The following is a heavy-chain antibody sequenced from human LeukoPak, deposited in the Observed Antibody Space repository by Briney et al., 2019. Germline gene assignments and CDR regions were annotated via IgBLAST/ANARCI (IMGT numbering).Heavy chain of an antibody. CDR2: INHSGST. CDR3: ARDAGYSYGDDAFDI. CDR1: GGSFSGYY. D-gene: IGHD5-18*01. J-gene: IGHJ3*02. V-gene: IGHV4-34*01. Sequence: SETLSLTCAVYGGSFSGYYWSWVRQPPGKGLEWIGEINHSGSTNYNPSPKSRVTISVDTSKNQFSLKLSSVTAADTAVYYCARDAGYSYGDDAFDIWGQGTMVTVSS.